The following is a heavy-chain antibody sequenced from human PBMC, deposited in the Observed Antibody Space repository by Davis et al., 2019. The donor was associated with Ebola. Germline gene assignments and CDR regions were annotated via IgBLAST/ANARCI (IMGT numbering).Heavy chain of an antibody. D-gene: IGHD3-3*01. Sequence: PGGSLRLSCAVYGGSFSGYYWSWIRQPPGKGLEWIGEINHSGSTNYNTSLKSRVTISVDTSKNQFSLKLSSVTAADTAVYYCARVDPREGYDFWSGYYFDYWGQGTLVTVSS. CDR3: ARVDPREGYDFWSGYYFDY. V-gene: IGHV4-34*01. J-gene: IGHJ4*02. CDR2: INHSGST. CDR1: GGSFSGYY.